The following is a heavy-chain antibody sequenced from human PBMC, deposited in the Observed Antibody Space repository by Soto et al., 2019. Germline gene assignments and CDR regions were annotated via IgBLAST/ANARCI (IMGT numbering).Heavy chain of an antibody. CDR2: IYPGDSDT. CDR3: ARKATAMASFRILDY. V-gene: IGHV5-51*01. D-gene: IGHD5-18*01. J-gene: IGHJ4*02. CDR1: GYSFTSYW. Sequence: PGESLKISCKGSGYSFTSYWIGWVRQMPGKGLEWMGIIYPGDSDTRYSPSFQGQVTISADKSISTAYLQWSSLKASDTAMYYCARKATAMASFRILDYWGQGTLVTVSS.